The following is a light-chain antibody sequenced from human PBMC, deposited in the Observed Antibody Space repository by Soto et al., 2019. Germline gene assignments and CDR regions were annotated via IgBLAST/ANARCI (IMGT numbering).Light chain of an antibody. CDR1: SSDVGGYNY. V-gene: IGLV2-14*01. J-gene: IGLJ1*01. CDR3: SSYTSSSTLV. Sequence: QSVLIQPPSVSGSPGQSITISCTGTSSDVGGYNYVSWYQQHPGKAPKLMIFKVSNRPSGVSNRFSGSKSGNTASLTISGLQAEDEADYYCSSYTSSSTLVFGTGTRSPS. CDR2: KVS.